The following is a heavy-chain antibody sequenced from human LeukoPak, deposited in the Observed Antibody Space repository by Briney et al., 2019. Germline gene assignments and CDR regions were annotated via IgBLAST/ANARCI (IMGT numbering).Heavy chain of an antibody. CDR2: INPNSGGT. J-gene: IGHJ4*02. Sequence: ASVKVSCKASGYTFTGYYMHWVRQAPGQGLEWMGWINPNSGGTNYAQKFQGRVTMTRDTSISTAYMELSRLRSDDTAVYYCAREIAAGSGWSESFNYWGQGTLVTVSS. CDR3: AREIAAGSGWSESFNY. D-gene: IGHD6-19*01. V-gene: IGHV1-2*02. CDR1: GYTFTGYY.